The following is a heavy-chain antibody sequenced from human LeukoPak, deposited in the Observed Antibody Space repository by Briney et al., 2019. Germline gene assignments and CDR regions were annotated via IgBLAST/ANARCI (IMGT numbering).Heavy chain of an antibody. V-gene: IGHV3-23*01. CDR1: GFTFSSYA. Sequence: PGGSLRLSCAASGFTFSSYAMSWVRQAPGKGLEWVSAISGSGGSTYYADSVKGRFTISRDNSKNTLYLQMNSLRAEDTAVYYCAKDLGIVVVPAAILGYWGQGTLVTVSS. J-gene: IGHJ4*02. CDR3: AKDLGIVVVPAAILGY. D-gene: IGHD2-2*01. CDR2: ISGSGGST.